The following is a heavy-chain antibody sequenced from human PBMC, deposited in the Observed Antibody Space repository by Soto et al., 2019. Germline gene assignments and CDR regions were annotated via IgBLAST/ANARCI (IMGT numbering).Heavy chain of an antibody. CDR2: IWYDGSNK. CDR1: GFTFSSYG. CDR3: ARDYNYEGSYYYYYYGMDV. J-gene: IGHJ6*02. Sequence: SGGSLRLSCAASGFTFSSYGMHWVRQAPGKGLEWVAVIWYDGSNKYYADSVKGRFTISRDNSKNTLYLQMNSLRAEDTAVYYCARDYNYEGSYYYYYYGMDVWGQGTTVTVSS. V-gene: IGHV3-33*01. D-gene: IGHD3-16*01.